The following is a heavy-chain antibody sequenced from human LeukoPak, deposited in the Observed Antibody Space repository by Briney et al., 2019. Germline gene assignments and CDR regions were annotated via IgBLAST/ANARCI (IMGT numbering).Heavy chain of an antibody. V-gene: IGHV3-48*01. D-gene: IGHD1-26*01. J-gene: IGHJ4*02. CDR3: ARAHYSGSYWIFDY. CDR2: ISSSSSTI. CDR1: GFTFSSYS. Sequence: PGRSLRLSCAASGFTFSSYSMNWVRQAPGKGLEWVSYISSSSSTIYYADSVKGRFTISRDNAKNSLYLQMNSLRAEDTAVYYCARAHYSGSYWIFDYWGQGTLVTVSS.